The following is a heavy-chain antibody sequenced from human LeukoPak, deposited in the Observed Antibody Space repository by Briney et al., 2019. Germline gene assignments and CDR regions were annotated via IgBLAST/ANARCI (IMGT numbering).Heavy chain of an antibody. CDR1: GGSISSYY. CDR3: ARAQYYYYYYMDV. J-gene: IGHJ6*03. Sequence: SETLSLTRTVSGGSISSYYWSWIRQPPGKGLEWIGYIYYSGSTNYNPSLKSRVTISVDTSKNQFSLKLSSVTAADTAVYYCARAQYYYYYYMDVWGKGTAVTVSS. V-gene: IGHV4-59*01. CDR2: IYYSGST.